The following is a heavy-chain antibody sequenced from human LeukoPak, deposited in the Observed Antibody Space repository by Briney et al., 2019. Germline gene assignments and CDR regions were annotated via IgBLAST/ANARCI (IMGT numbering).Heavy chain of an antibody. CDR1: GYSSNRYG. Sequence: ASVKVSCKPSGYSSNRYGITSVRQGPQRRRERMGWISGYNGNTNYAQKLQGRVTMTTDTSTSTAYMELRSLRSDDTAMYYCARDYGYGVTVMISDDYWGQGTLVTVSS. CDR2: ISGYNGNT. V-gene: IGHV1-18*01. J-gene: IGHJ4*02. CDR3: ARDYGYGVTVMISDDY. D-gene: IGHD5-12*01.